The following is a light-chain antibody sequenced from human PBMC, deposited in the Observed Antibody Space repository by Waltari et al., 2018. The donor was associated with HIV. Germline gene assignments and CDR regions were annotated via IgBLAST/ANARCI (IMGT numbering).Light chain of an antibody. V-gene: IGLV2-14*03. Sequence: QSALPQPASVSGSPGQSIVISCTGTRDDVGYYNYVSWYQQHPGKVPKLVIYDVTSRPSGVSNRFSGSKSGNTASLTISGLRADDEADYYCSSYVGSSTSWLFGGGTKLTV. CDR3: SSYVGSSTSWL. J-gene: IGLJ3*02. CDR2: DVT. CDR1: RDDVGYYNY.